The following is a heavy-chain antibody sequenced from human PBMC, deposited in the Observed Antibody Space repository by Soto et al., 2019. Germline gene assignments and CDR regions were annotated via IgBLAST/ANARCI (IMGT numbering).Heavy chain of an antibody. J-gene: IGHJ1*01. V-gene: IGHV3-30*18. Sequence: GGSLRLSCAASGFIFRSSGMHWVRQAPGKGLEWVAAISHDGSSKSYADSVKGRFTISRDNSKNTLYLQMNSLRAEDTAVYYCAKGVPGIAVAGTGYFQHWGQGTLVTVSS. CDR3: AKGVPGIAVAGTGYFQH. CDR1: GFIFRSSG. CDR2: ISHDGSSK. D-gene: IGHD6-19*01.